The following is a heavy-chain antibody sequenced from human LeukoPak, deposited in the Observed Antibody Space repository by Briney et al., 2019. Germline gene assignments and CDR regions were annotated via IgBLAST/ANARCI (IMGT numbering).Heavy chain of an antibody. Sequence: PSEALSLTCTVSVVSIMSFFWSWIRPPPGKGLEWIGYIYFSGSTNYNPSLKSRVTVPLAKTNNQAPLMLRSVSAADTAVDYCASTGYCMGGNCYSNYCDLWGQETLVTVST. CDR1: VVSIMSFF. D-gene: IGHD2-15*01. CDR3: ASTGYCMGGNCYSNYCDL. CDR2: IYFSGST. V-gene: IGHV4-59*08. J-gene: IGHJ4*02.